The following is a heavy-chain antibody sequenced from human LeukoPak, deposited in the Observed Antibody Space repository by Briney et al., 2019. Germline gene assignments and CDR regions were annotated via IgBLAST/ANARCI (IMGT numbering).Heavy chain of an antibody. D-gene: IGHD3-10*01. Sequence: GGSLRISCKGSGYSFTSYWISWVRQMPGKGPEWMGRIDPSDSYTNYSPSFQGHVTISADKSISTAYLQWSSLKASDTAMYYCASPLFGEFGAFDIWGQGTMVTVSS. CDR1: GYSFTSYW. CDR2: IDPSDSYT. CDR3: ASPLFGEFGAFDI. V-gene: IGHV5-10-1*01. J-gene: IGHJ3*02.